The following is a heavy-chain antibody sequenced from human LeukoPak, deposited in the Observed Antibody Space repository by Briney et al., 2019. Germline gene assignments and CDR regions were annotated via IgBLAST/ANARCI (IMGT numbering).Heavy chain of an antibody. J-gene: IGHJ4*02. CDR3: AGEGYGTGFDY. Sequence: SETLSLTCTVSGGSISSYYWSWIRQPPGKGLEWIGYIYYSGSTNYNPSLRSRVTISVDTSKNQFSLKLSSVTAADTAVYYCAGEGYGTGFDYWGQGTLVTVSS. CDR2: IYYSGST. CDR1: GGSISSYY. V-gene: IGHV4-59*01. D-gene: IGHD2-8*02.